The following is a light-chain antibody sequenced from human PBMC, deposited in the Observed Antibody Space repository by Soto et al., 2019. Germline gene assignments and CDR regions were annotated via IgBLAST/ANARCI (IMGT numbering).Light chain of an antibody. CDR2: DAS. V-gene: IGKV3-11*01. CDR3: QQRSNWPLT. J-gene: IGKJ4*01. CDR1: QSVSSY. Sequence: MVMTQSPATLSVSPREIATLSCMASQSVSSYLAWFQQKPGQAPRLLIYDASNRATGIPARFSGSGSGTDSTLTISSLEPEDFAVYYCQQRSNWPLTFGGGTKVDI.